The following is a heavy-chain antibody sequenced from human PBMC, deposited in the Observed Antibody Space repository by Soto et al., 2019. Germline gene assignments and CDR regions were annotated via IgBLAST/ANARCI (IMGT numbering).Heavy chain of an antibody. CDR1: GGSISSSSYY. CDR2: IYYSGST. V-gene: IGHV4-39*01. CDR3: ARHGDVLRFFDWLLSAPPFDY. J-gene: IGHJ4*02. D-gene: IGHD3-9*01. Sequence: PSETLSLTCTVSGGSISSSSYYWGWIRQPPGKGLEWIGSIYYSGSTYYNPSLKSRVTISVDTSKNQFSLKLSSVTAADTAVYYCARHGDVLRFFDWLLSAPPFDYWGQGTLVTVSS.